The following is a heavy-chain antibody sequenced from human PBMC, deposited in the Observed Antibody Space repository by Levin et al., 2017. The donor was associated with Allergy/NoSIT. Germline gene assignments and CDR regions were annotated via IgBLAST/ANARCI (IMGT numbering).Heavy chain of an antibody. J-gene: IGHJ6*02. CDR1: GDSVSSTSAA. D-gene: IGHD6-6*01. CDR3: ARGPQQLAV. Sequence: SETLSLTCAISGDSVSSTSAAWNWIRQSPSRGLEWLGRTYRRSKWFSDYAVSVKSRIIINADTSKNQFSLQLNSVTPEDTAIYYCARGPQQLAVWGQGTTVTVSS. CDR2: TYRRSKWFS. V-gene: IGHV6-1*01.